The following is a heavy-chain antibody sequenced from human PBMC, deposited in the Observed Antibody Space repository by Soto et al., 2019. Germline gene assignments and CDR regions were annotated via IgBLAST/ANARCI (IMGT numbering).Heavy chain of an antibody. D-gene: IGHD6-19*01. J-gene: IGHJ6*02. Sequence: ASVKVSCKASGGTFSSYAISWVRQAPGQGLEWMGGIIPIFGTANYAQKFQGRVTITADESTSTAYMELSSLRSEDTAVYYCARTYEQWLEERYYYYGMDVWGQGTTVTVSS. CDR2: IIPIFGTA. CDR1: GGTFSSYA. V-gene: IGHV1-69*13. CDR3: ARTYEQWLEERYYYYGMDV.